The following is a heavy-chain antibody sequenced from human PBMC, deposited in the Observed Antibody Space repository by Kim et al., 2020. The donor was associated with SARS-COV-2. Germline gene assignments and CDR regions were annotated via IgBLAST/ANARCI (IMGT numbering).Heavy chain of an antibody. Sequence: GGSLRLSCSASGFTFSSYAMHWVRQAPGKGLEYVSAISSNGGSTYYADSVKGRFTISRDNSKNTLYLQMSSLRAEDTAVYYCVKDLGFIVVVPAAMPKGYYYYGMDVWGQGTTVTVSS. D-gene: IGHD2-2*01. CDR1: GFTFSSYA. CDR3: VKDLGFIVVVPAAMPKGYYYYGMDV. V-gene: IGHV3-64D*09. CDR2: ISSNGGST. J-gene: IGHJ6*02.